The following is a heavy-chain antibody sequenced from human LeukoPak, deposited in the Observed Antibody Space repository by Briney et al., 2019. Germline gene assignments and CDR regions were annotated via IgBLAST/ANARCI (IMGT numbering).Heavy chain of an antibody. J-gene: IGHJ4*02. CDR3: ARPDNRAGFFDY. CDR2: IYYSGST. D-gene: IGHD1-14*01. V-gene: IGHV4-39*01. Sequence: KPGGSLRLSCAASGFTFSSYAMSWVRQAPGKGLEWIGSIYYSGSTYYNPSLKSRVTISVDTSKNQFSLKLSSVTAADTAVYYCARPDNRAGFFDYWGQGTLVTVSS. CDR1: GFTFSSYA.